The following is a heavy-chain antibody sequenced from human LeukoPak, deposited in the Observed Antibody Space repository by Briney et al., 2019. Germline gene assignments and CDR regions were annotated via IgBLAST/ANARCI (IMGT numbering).Heavy chain of an antibody. Sequence: GGSLRLSCAASGFTFRTYAMTWVRQAPGKGLEWVSGINSNGDDIYYADSVRGRFTISRDNSKNALYLQMDSLRAEDTAVYYCANWIGSSSRDYWGQGTLVTVSS. CDR1: GFTFRTYA. CDR3: ANWIGSSSRDY. V-gene: IGHV3-23*01. J-gene: IGHJ4*02. CDR2: INSNGDDI. D-gene: IGHD6-6*01.